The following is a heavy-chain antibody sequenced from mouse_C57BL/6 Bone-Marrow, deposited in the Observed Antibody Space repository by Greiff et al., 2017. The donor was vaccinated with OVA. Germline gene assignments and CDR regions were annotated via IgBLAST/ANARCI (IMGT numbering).Heavy chain of an antibody. CDR1: GFNIKDDY. J-gene: IGHJ4*01. Sequence: VQLQQSGAELVRPGASVKLSCTASGFNIKDDYMHWVKQRPEQGLEWIGWIDPEHGGTEYASKFQGKATITADTSSNTAYLQLSSLTSEDTAGYYCTPVGYYYGYDEDYAMDYWGQGTSVTVSS. CDR3: TPVGYYYGYDEDYAMDY. D-gene: IGHD2-2*01. V-gene: IGHV14-4*01. CDR2: IDPEHGGT.